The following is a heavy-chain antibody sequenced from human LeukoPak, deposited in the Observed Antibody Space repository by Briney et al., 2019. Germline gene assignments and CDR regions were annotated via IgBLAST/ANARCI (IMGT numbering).Heavy chain of an antibody. CDR1: GCSFTSYW. V-gene: IGHV5-51*01. CDR2: IYPGDSDT. J-gene: IGHJ6*02. CDR3: ARLYYDILTGYYPGSFGYYYGMDV. D-gene: IGHD3-9*01. Sequence: GESLKISCKGSGCSFTSYWIGWVRQMPGKGLEWMGIIYPGDSDTRYSPSFQGQVTISTDKSISTAYLQWSSLKASDTAMYYCARLYYDILTGYYPGSFGYYYGMDVWGQGTTVTVSS.